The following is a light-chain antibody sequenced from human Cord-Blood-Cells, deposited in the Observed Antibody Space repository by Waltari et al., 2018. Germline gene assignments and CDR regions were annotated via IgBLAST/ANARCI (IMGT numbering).Light chain of an antibody. J-gene: IGLJ1*01. CDR1: SSDAGGANH. V-gene: IGLV2-14*01. CDR3: SSYTSSSTYV. Sequence: QSALTQPASVSGSPGPSITTSCPGTSSDAGGANHVSWCQQHPGKAPKLMIYDVSNRPSGVSNRFSGSKSGNTASLTISGLQAEDEADDYCSSYTSSSTYVFGTGTKVTVL. CDR2: DVS.